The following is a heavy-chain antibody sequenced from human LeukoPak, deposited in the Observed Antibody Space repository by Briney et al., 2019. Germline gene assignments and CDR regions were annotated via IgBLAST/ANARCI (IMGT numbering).Heavy chain of an antibody. CDR1: GFTFSNYE. J-gene: IGHJ6*03. CDR3: ARNCYYYMDV. Sequence: GGSLRLSCAASGFTFSNYEMKWVRQAPGKGLEWVSSITSDGRTIYYADSVKGRFTISRDNAKNSLYLQMNSLRAEDTAVYSCARNCYYYMDVWGKGTTDIVSS. CDR2: ITSDGRTI. V-gene: IGHV3-48*03.